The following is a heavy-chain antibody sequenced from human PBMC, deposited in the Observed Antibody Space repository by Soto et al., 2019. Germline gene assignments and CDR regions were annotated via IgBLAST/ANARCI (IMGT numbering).Heavy chain of an antibody. D-gene: IGHD3-3*01. CDR3: ARDQTPIGYDFWSGDSPRYGMDV. J-gene: IGHJ6*02. V-gene: IGHV4-59*01. CDR1: GGSISSYY. CDR2: IYYSGST. Sequence: SETLSLTCTVSGGSISSYYWSWIRQPPGKGLEWIGYIYYSGSTNYNPSLKSRVTISVDTSKNQFSLKLSSVTAADTAVYYCARDQTPIGYDFWSGDSPRYGMDVWGQGTTVTVSS.